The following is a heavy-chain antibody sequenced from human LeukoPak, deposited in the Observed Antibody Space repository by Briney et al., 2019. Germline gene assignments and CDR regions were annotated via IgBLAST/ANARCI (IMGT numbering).Heavy chain of an antibody. CDR2: IIPILGIA. Sequence: ASVKVSCKASGYTFTGYYMHWVRQAPGQGLEWMGRIIPILGIANYAQKFQGRVTMTEDTSTDTAYMELSSLRSEDTAVYYCATWPTLYFCSGGSCYSGFDYWGQGTLVTVSS. V-gene: IGHV1-69*02. J-gene: IGHJ4*02. CDR3: ATWPTLYFCSGGSCYSGFDY. CDR1: GYTFTGYY. D-gene: IGHD2-15*01.